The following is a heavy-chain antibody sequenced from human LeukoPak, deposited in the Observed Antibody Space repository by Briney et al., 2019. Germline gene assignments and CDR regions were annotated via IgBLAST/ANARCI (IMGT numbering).Heavy chain of an antibody. J-gene: IGHJ6*03. CDR1: LDTFTIDG. CDR3: TRVRLYSYGSGSNYGGYYYMDV. CDR2: ISAYNGNT. D-gene: IGHD3-10*01. Sequence: ASVKVSCMASLDTFTIDGISSGPQAPGQGLEWMGWISAYNGNTNYAQKLQGRVTMTTDTSTSTAYMELRSLRSDDTAVYYCTRVRLYSYGSGSNYGGYYYMDVWGKGTTVTVSS. V-gene: IGHV1-18*01.